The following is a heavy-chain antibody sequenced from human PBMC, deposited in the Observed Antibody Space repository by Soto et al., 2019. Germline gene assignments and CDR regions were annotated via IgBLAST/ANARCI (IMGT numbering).Heavy chain of an antibody. V-gene: IGHV3-23*01. J-gene: IGHJ4*02. CDR2: ISGSGDRT. Sequence: GGSLRLSCAASGFTFSTYAMSWVRQAPGKGLEWVSTISGSGDRTSYADSVKGRFTISRDNSKNTLFLQMNSLRVEDTAVYYCAKGVVPPAFDYWGQGTLVTVSS. CDR3: AKGVVPPAFDY. D-gene: IGHD2-2*01. CDR1: GFTFSTYA.